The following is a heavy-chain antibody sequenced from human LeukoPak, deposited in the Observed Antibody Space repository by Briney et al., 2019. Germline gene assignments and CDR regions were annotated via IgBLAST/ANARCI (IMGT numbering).Heavy chain of an antibody. J-gene: IGHJ4*02. CDR1: GFTASSNY. CDR2: IYSGGST. D-gene: IGHD3-10*01. V-gene: IGHV3-66*01. CDR3: AREYYYASGNYYNRIDY. Sequence: GGSLRLSCAASGFTASSNYMSWVRQAPGKGLEWVSVIYSGGSTYYADSVKGRFTISRDNSKNTLYLQMNSLRAEDTAVYYCAREYYYASGNYYNRIDYWGQGTLVTVSS.